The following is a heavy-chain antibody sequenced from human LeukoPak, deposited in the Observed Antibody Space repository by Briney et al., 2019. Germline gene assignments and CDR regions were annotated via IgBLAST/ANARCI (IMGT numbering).Heavy chain of an antibody. CDR1: GGSISSTYY. J-gene: IGHJ4*02. CDR3: ARVTGYRIEDYFDY. CDR2: IYYSGST. V-gene: IGHV4-59*01. D-gene: IGHD6-13*01. Sequence: PSETLSLTCTVSGGSISSTYYWSWVRQPPGKGLEWIGYIYYSGSTNYNPSLKSRVTISVETSKNEFSLKLRSVTAADTAVYYCARVTGYRIEDYFDYWGQGTLVTVSS.